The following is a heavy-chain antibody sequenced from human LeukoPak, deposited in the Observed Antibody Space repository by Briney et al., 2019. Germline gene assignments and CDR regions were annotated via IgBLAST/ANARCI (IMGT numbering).Heavy chain of an antibody. D-gene: IGHD5-18*01. CDR1: GFTFSSYA. V-gene: IGHV3-23*01. CDR2: ISGSGGST. Sequence: GGSLRLSCAASGFTFSSYAMSWVRQAPGKGLEWVSAISGSGGSTYYADSVKGRFTISRDNSKNTLYLQMNSLRAEDTAVYYCARARGIQLWLRVGFDAFDIWGQGIMVTVSS. CDR3: ARARGIQLWLRVGFDAFDI. J-gene: IGHJ3*02.